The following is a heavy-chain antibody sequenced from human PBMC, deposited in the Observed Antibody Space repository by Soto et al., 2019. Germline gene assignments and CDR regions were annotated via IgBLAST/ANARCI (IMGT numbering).Heavy chain of an antibody. V-gene: IGHV4-59*08. J-gene: IGHJ4*02. CDR3: ARREAVAGSFDS. CDR2: IYYSGST. Sequence: SETLSLTCTVSGDSISSYYWGWIRQPPGKGLGWIAYIYYSGSTNYNPSLKSRVTISVDTSKNQFSLNLSSVTAADTAVYYCARREAVAGSFDSWGQGTLVTVSS. CDR1: GDSISSYY. D-gene: IGHD6-19*01.